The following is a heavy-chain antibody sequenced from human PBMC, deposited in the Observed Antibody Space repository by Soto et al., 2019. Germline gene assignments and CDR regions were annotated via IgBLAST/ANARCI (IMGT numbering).Heavy chain of an antibody. CDR3: ARRSKRLIAARHYYYYCGMEV. CDR2: IDPSDSYT. D-gene: IGHD6-6*01. V-gene: IGHV5-10-1*01. CDR1: GYSFTSYW. Sequence: GESLKISCKGSGYSFTSYWISWVRQMPGKGLEWMGRIDPSDSYTNYSPSFQGHVTISADKSISTAYLQWSSLKASDTAMYYCARRSKRLIAARHYYYYCGMEVWGQGTTVTVSS. J-gene: IGHJ6*02.